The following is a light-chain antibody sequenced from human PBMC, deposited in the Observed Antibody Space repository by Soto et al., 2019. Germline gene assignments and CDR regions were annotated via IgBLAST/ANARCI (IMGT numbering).Light chain of an antibody. CDR2: GAS. CDR3: QQYGSSPLFT. Sequence: EIVLTQSPGTLSLSPGERATLSCRASQSVSSSSLAWYQQKPGQAPRLFIYGASSRATGIPDRFSGSGSGTDFTLTISRLEPEDFAVYYCQQYGSSPLFTFGPGTKVDIK. CDR1: QSVSSSS. J-gene: IGKJ3*01. V-gene: IGKV3-20*01.